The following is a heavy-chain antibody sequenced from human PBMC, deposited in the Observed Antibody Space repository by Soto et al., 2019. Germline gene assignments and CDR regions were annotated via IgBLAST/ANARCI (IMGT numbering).Heavy chain of an antibody. Sequence: QVQLVESGGGVVQPGRSLRLSCAASGFTFSSYGMHWVRQAPGKGLEWVAVISYDGSNKYYADSVKGRFTISRDNSKNTLYLQMNSLRAEDTDVYYCAKSYGSYSSWGQGTLVTVSS. CDR2: ISYDGSNK. CDR3: AKSYGSYSS. CDR1: GFTFSSYG. V-gene: IGHV3-30*18. D-gene: IGHD1-26*01. J-gene: IGHJ5*02.